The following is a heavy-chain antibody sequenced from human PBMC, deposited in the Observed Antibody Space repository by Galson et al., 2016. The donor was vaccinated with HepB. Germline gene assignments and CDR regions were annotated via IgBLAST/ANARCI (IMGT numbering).Heavy chain of an antibody. CDR1: GFTFSNYA. CDR3: AKESPYSNVRQYYLEN. CDR2: ISGVSDRT. D-gene: IGHD4-11*01. Sequence: SLRLSCAASGFTFSNYAMSWVRQAPGKGPEWVSAISGVSDRTYYAGSMKDRFIISRDDSRNMLFLQLNSLRAEGTAIYYCAKESPYSNVRQYYLENWGLGTLVTVSS. V-gene: IGHV3-23*01. J-gene: IGHJ4*01.